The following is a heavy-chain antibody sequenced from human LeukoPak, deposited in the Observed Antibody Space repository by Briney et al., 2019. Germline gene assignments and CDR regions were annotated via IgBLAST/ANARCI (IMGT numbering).Heavy chain of an antibody. V-gene: IGHV3-33*01. CDR2: IWYDGSNQ. D-gene: IGHD2-15*01. Sequence: GGSLRLSCAASGFTFSGYGMQWVRQAPGKGLEWVADIWYDGSNQHYADSVKGRFTISRDNSKNTLYLQMNSLRAENTAVYYCARSVCSGGSCYPLFDYWGQGTLVTVSS. CDR3: ARSVCSGGSCYPLFDY. CDR1: GFTFSGYG. J-gene: IGHJ4*02.